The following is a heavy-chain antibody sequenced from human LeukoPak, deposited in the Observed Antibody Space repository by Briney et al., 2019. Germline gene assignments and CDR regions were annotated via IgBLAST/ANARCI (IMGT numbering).Heavy chain of an antibody. CDR2: ISGSGGST. D-gene: IGHD1-26*01. J-gene: IGHJ4*02. V-gene: IGHV3-23*01. Sequence: GGSLKLSCAASGFTFSSYGMSWVRQAPGKGLEWVSAISGSGGSTDYADSVMGRFTISRDNSKNTLYLQMNNLRAEDTAVYYCAREGSGSYGNYWGQGTLVTVSS. CDR1: GFTFSSYG. CDR3: AREGSGSYGNY.